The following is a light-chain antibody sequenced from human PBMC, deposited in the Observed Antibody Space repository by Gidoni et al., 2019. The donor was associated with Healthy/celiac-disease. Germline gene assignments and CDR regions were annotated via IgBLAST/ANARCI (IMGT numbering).Light chain of an antibody. J-gene: IGLJ2*01. Sequence: SSELTQDPAVSVALGQTVRITCQGDSLRSYYASWYQQKPGQAPVLVIYGKNNRPSGIPDRFSGSSSGNTASLTITGAQAEDEADYYCNSRDSSGHVVFGGGTKLTV. V-gene: IGLV3-19*01. CDR1: SLRSYY. CDR3: NSRDSSGHVV. CDR2: GKN.